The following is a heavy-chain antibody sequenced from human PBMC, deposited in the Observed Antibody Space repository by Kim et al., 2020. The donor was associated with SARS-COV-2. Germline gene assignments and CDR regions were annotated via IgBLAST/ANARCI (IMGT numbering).Heavy chain of an antibody. V-gene: IGHV1-46*01. CDR2: INPSGGST. D-gene: IGHD2-21*01. CDR1: GYTFTSYY. Sequence: ASVKVSCKASGYTFTSYYMHWVRQAPGQGLEWMGIINPSGGSTSYAQKFQGRVTMTRDTSTSTVYMELSSLRSEDTAVYYCARDPITYCGGDCYSFWSGNYYGMDVWGQGTTVTVSS. J-gene: IGHJ6*02. CDR3: ARDPITYCGGDCYSFWSGNYYGMDV.